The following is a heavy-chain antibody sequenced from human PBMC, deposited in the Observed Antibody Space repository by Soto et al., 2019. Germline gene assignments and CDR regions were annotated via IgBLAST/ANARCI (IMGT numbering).Heavy chain of an antibody. CDR3: ARTYCSGGSCYYVDY. CDR2: ISAYNGNT. D-gene: IGHD2-15*01. CDR1: RYTFTSYG. J-gene: IGHJ4*02. V-gene: IGHV1-18*01. Sequence: GASVKVSCKASRYTFTSYGISWVRQAPGQGIEWMRWISAYNGNTNYAKKLQGRVTMTTDTSPSTAYMELRSLRSDDTAVYYCARTYCSGGSCYYVDYWGQGTLVTVSS.